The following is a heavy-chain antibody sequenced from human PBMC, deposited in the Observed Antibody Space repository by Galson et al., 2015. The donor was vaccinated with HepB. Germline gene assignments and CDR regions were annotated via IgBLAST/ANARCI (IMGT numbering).Heavy chain of an antibody. CDR1: GFTFSSYS. D-gene: IGHD1-26*01. V-gene: IGHV3-48*04. J-gene: IGHJ2*01. Sequence: SLRLSCAASGFTFSSYSMNWVRQAPGKGLEWVSYISSSSSTIYYADSVKGRFTISRDNAKNSLYLQMNSLRAEDTAMYYCAREVGLASRYFDLWGRGTLVTVSS. CDR2: ISSSSSTI. CDR3: AREVGLASRYFDL.